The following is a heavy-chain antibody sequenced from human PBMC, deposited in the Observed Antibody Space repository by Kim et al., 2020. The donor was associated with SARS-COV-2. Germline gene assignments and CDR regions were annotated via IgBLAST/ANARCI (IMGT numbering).Heavy chain of an antibody. J-gene: IGHJ6*02. CDR1: GYSFTSYW. CDR2: IYPGDSDT. V-gene: IGHV5-51*01. D-gene: IGHD3-10*01. CDR3: ARHGMAYYYGSGSSGVGYYGMDV. Sequence: GESLKISCKGSGYSFTSYWIGWVRQMPGKGLEWMGIIYPGDSDTRYSPSFQGQVTISADKSISTAYLQWSSLKASDTAMYYCARHGMAYYYGSGSSGVGYYGMDVWGQGTTVTVSS.